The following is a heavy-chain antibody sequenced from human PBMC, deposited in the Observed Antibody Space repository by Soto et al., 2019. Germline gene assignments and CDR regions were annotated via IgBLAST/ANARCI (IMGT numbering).Heavy chain of an antibody. Sequence: SETLSLTCTVSGGSISSSSYYWGWIRQPPGKGLEWIGSIYYSGSTYYNPSLKSRVTISVDTSKNQFSLKLSSVTAADTAVYYCARQQLVRTHWLDYGMDVWGQGTTVTVSS. D-gene: IGHD6-13*01. CDR3: ARQQLVRTHWLDYGMDV. CDR2: IYYSGST. CDR1: GGSISSSSYY. V-gene: IGHV4-39*01. J-gene: IGHJ6*02.